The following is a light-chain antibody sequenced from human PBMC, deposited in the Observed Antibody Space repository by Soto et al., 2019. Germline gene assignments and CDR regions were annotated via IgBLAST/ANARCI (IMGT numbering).Light chain of an antibody. CDR2: GTS. Sequence: AIQMTQSPSSLSASVGDRVIITCRASQAIRTELGWYQQRPGKAPKLLIYGTSNLQSGVPSRFSSSGSGTDFTLTFNGLQPEDFATYYCLQDYSYPRTFGQGTKVDVK. J-gene: IGKJ1*01. CDR3: LQDYSYPRT. V-gene: IGKV1-6*01. CDR1: QAIRTE.